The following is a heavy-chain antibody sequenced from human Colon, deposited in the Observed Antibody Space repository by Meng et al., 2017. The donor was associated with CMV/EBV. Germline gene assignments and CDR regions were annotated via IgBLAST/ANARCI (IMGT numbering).Heavy chain of an antibody. CDR1: GASVNSDNNY. Sequence: SETLSLTCSVSGASVNSDNNYWSWIRQPPGKGLEFIGYVYYSGSTNYNPFFKGRVTTSIDTSKNQFSLKLASVTAADTAIYYCTRGNTALWDNDHWGQGTLVTVSS. J-gene: IGHJ4*02. CDR3: TRGNTALWDNDH. CDR2: VYYSGST. D-gene: IGHD3-16*01. V-gene: IGHV4-61*01.